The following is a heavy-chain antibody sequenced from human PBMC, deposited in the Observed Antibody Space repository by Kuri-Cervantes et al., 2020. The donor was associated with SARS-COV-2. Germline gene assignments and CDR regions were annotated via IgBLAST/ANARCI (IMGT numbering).Heavy chain of an antibody. CDR2: IYNSGNS. CDR3: ARHWRYQKLWSFDS. V-gene: IGHV4-38-2*01. Sequence: SETLSLTCAVSGYSISSGYYWAWIRQSPGKGLEWIVSIYNSGNSFYNPSLKSRVTTSVDTSKSQFSLKLSSVTAADTAMYFCARHWRYQKLWSFDSWGQGTLVTVSS. D-gene: IGHD2-2*01. J-gene: IGHJ4*02. CDR1: GYSISSGYY.